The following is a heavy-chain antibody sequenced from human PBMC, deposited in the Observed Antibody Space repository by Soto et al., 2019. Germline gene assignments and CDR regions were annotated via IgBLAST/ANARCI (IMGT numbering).Heavy chain of an antibody. CDR1: GYTFTRYA. Sequence: QVQLVQSGAEVKKPGASVKVSCKASGYTFTRYAMHWVRQAPGQMLEWMGWINAGNGNTKYSQKFQGRVTITRDTSASTAYMELSSLRSEATAVYYCAAPRPGYSSGWSNYDYGGKGTLVTVSS. J-gene: IGHJ4*02. D-gene: IGHD6-19*01. CDR2: INAGNGNT. V-gene: IGHV1-3*01. CDR3: AAPRPGYSSGWSNYDY.